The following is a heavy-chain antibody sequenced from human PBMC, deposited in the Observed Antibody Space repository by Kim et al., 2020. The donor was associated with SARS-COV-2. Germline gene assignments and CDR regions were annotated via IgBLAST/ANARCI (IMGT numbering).Heavy chain of an antibody. J-gene: IGHJ4*02. CDR1: GFGFGTYA. CDR2: TSGRGTTS. CDR3: ATGSAGNGYYYFDY. D-gene: IGHD5-12*01. Sequence: GGSLRLSCAASGFGFGTYAMNWVRQAPGKGLQWVSGTSGRGTTSYYTDSVKGRFTISSDNSNNTVYLQMNSLRADDTAIYYCATGSAGNGYYYFDYWGQGILVTVSS. V-gene: IGHV3-23*01.